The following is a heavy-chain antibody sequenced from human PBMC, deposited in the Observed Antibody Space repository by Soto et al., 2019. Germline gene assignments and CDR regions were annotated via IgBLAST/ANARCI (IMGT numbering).Heavy chain of an antibody. CDR1: GATFSSYA. V-gene: IGHV1-69*06. J-gene: IGHJ6*02. D-gene: IGHD5-12*01. CDR3: ARDLGYSGYEDYYYSGMDV. Sequence: ASVNVSCKASGATFSSYAISSVRQAPGQGLEWMGGIIPIFGTANYAQKFQGRVTITADKSTSTAYMEQSSLRSEDTAVYSCARDLGYSGYEDYYYSGMDVWGQGTTLTVSS. CDR2: IIPIFGTA.